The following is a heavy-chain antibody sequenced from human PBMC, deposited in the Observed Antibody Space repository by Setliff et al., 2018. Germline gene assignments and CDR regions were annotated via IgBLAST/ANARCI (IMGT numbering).Heavy chain of an antibody. CDR3: ARYNSSAACFDL. Sequence: LSLTCTVSGGSLNTYYWSWIRQPAGKELEWIGRINTSGTTRYNPDLKSRVTMSVDTSKKRFSLMLRSVTAADTAIYYCARYNSSAACFDLWGPGTLVTVSS. J-gene: IGHJ5*02. CDR2: INTSGTT. V-gene: IGHV4-4*07. CDR1: GGSLNTYY. D-gene: IGHD1-20*01.